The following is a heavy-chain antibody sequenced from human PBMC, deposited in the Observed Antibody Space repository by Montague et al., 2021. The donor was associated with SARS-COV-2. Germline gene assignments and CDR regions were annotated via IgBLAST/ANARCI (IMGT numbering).Heavy chain of an antibody. Sequence: SETLSLTCTVSGGSISSSTYYWAWIRQPPGKGLEWIGSMYYRGSTYYNPSLKSRVFISVDTTKKQLSLTLTSVTAADTAVYYCAKGGAQGSRSFDYWGQGTLVTVSS. J-gene: IGHJ4*02. CDR3: AKGGAQGSRSFDY. D-gene: IGHD3-16*01. V-gene: IGHV4-39*01. CDR1: GGSISSSTYY. CDR2: MYYRGST.